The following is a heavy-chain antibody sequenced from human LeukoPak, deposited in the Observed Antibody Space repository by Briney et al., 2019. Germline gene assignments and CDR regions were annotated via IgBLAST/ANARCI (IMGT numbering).Heavy chain of an antibody. CDR3: AKGIEGATDY. J-gene: IGHJ4*02. CDR1: GFTFRTTW. V-gene: IGHV3-74*01. D-gene: IGHD1-26*01. Sequence: GGSLRLXCVASGFTFRTTWMHWDRQAPGKGLVWVSRMNSDGADTTYADSVKGRFTMSRDNAENTLYLEMDSLRAEDTAVYYCAKGIEGATDYWGQGTLVTVSS. CDR2: MNSDGADT.